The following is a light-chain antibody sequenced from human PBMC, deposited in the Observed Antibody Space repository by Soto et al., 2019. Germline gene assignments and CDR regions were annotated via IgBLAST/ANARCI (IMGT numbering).Light chain of an antibody. CDR1: SSDIGAYNF. V-gene: IGLV2-14*03. CDR3: TSWTTSTTMI. J-gene: IGLJ2*01. CDR2: DVN. Sequence: QSVLTQPASVSGSPGQSITISCTGTSSDIGAYNFVSWYQQHPGTAPKLMLYDVNIRPSGVSNRFSGSKSGNTASLTISGLQAEDEADYYCTSWTTSTTMIFGGGTQLTVL.